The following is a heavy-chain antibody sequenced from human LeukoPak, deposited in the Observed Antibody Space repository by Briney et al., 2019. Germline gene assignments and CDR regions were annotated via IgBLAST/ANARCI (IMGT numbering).Heavy chain of an antibody. CDR2: IYYSGST. V-gene: IGHV4-31*11. CDR3: ARGYPSGHYDILTGYYMVTHFDY. Sequence: PSGTLSLTCAVSGGSISSGGYYWSWIRQHPGKGLEWIGYIYYSGSTYYNPSLKSRVTISVDTSKNQFSLKLSSATAADTAVYYCARGYPSGHYDILTGYYMVTHFDYWGQGTLVTVSS. J-gene: IGHJ4*02. D-gene: IGHD3-9*01. CDR1: GGSISSGGYY.